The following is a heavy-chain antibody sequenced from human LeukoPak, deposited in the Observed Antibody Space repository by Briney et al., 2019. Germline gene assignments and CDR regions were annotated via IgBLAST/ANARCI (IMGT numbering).Heavy chain of an antibody. V-gene: IGHV3-48*01. CDR3: ARDSPYYDSSGFYYFDY. Sequence: GGSLRLSCAASGFTFSSYSMNWVRQAPGKGLEWVSYISSSSTTIYYADSVKGRFTISRDNAKNSLYLQMNSLRAEDTAVYYCARDSPYYDSSGFYYFDYWGQGTLVTVSS. D-gene: IGHD3-22*01. CDR1: GFTFSSYS. CDR2: ISSSSTTI. J-gene: IGHJ4*02.